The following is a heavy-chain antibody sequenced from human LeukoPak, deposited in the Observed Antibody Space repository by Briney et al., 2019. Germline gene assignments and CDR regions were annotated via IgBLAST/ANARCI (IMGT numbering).Heavy chain of an antibody. CDR2: ITDRGGDT. D-gene: IGHD1-26*01. Sequence: GGSLRLSCAASGFTFSTYAMTWVRQAPGKGLEWVSSITDRGGDTYFADSVKGRFTLSRDNSKNMLYLQMNSLRAEDTAVYYCAKGKRGNYDCWAQGALVTVSS. CDR3: AKGKRGNYDC. CDR1: GFTFSTYA. J-gene: IGHJ4*02. V-gene: IGHV3-23*01.